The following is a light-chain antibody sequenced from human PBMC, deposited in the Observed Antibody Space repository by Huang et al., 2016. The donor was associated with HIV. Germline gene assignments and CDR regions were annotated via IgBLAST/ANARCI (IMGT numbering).Light chain of an antibody. V-gene: IGKV3-20*01. Sequence: EIVLTQSPGTLFLSPGERATLSCRASQRVSSSFLAWYQQKPGQAPRLLIYGAYNRATGIPDRFSGSGSGTDFTLTISRLEPEDFAVYYCQQYSSSFTFGPGTKVDIK. J-gene: IGKJ3*01. CDR2: GAY. CDR1: QRVSSSF. CDR3: QQYSSSFT.